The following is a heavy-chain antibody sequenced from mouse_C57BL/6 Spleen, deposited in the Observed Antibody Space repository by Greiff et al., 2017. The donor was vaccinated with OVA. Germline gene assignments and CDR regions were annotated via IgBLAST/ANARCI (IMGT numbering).Heavy chain of an antibody. D-gene: IGHD2-3*01. Sequence: LVESGAELVRPGASVKLSCKASGYTFTDYYINWVKQRPGQGLEWIARIYPGSGNTYYNEKFKGKATLTAEKSSSTAYMQLSSLTSEDSAVYFCARGIYDGYETFDYWGQGTTLTVSS. CDR2: IYPGSGNT. V-gene: IGHV1-76*01. CDR3: ARGIYDGYETFDY. CDR1: GYTFTDYY. J-gene: IGHJ2*01.